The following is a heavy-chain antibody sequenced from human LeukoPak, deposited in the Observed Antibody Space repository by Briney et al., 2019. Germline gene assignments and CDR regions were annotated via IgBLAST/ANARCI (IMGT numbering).Heavy chain of an antibody. V-gene: IGHV4-39*01. D-gene: IGHD4-23*01. J-gene: IGHJ4*02. CDR2: IYYSGST. CDR1: VGSISSSSYY. Sequence: SETLSLTCTVSVGSISSSSYYWGWIRQPPGKGLEWIGSIYYSGSTYYNPSLKSRVTISVDTSKNQFSLKLSSVTAADTAVYYCARHVLNGGLYYFDYWGQGTLVTVSS. CDR3: ARHVLNGGLYYFDY.